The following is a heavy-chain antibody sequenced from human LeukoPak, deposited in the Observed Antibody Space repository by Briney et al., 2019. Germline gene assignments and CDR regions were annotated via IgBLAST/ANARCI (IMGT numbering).Heavy chain of an antibody. D-gene: IGHD6-13*01. CDR3: AGDIAAVNIPGSRLDP. CDR2: ISYSGIT. Sequence: PSETLSLTCTVSGGSISSDFWSWIRQPPGKGLEGIGYISYSGITNYNPSLKSRVTISVDTSKNQVSLRLRSVTAADTAVYFCAGDIAAVNIPGSRLDPWGQGTLVTVSS. CDR1: GGSISSDF. V-gene: IGHV4-59*08. J-gene: IGHJ5*02.